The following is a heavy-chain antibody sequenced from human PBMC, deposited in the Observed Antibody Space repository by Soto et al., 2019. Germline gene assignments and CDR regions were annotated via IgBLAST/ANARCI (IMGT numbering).Heavy chain of an antibody. CDR1: GGSISSSSYY. CDR2: IYYSGST. CDR3: ARQGSGSYYTPRDY. J-gene: IGHJ4*02. D-gene: IGHD3-10*01. V-gene: IGHV4-39*01. Sequence: QLQLQESGPGLVKPSETLSLTCTVSGGSISSSSYYWGWIRQPPGKGLEWIGSIYYSGSTYYNPALKSRVTISVDTSKNQFSLKLSSVTAADTAVYYCARQGSGSYYTPRDYWGQGTLGTVSS.